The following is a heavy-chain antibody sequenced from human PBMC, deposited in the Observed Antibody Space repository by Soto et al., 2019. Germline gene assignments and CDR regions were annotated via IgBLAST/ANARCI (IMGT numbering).Heavy chain of an antibody. CDR3: ARFQTYYYDSSGYYEVDY. V-gene: IGHV1-69*01. J-gene: IGHJ4*02. CDR1: GGTFSSYA. D-gene: IGHD3-22*01. CDR2: IIPIFGTA. Sequence: QVQLVQSGAEVKKPGSSVKVSCKASGGTFSSYAISWVRQAPGQGLEWMGGIIPIFGTANYAQKFQGRVTITADDATSTAYMELSSLRCEDTAVYYCARFQTYYYDSSGYYEVDYWGQGTLVTVSS.